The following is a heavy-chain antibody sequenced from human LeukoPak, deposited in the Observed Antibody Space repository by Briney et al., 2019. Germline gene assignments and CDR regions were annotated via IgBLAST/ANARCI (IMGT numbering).Heavy chain of an antibody. CDR1: GFTFSSYS. CDR2: ISSSHSYI. Sequence: GGSLRLSCAASGFTFSSYSMNWVRQAPGKGLEWVSSISSSHSYIYYADSVKGRFTISRDNAKNSLYLEMNSLRAEDTAVYYCARDSGTHYVHWGHGTLVTVSS. D-gene: IGHD4-17*01. V-gene: IGHV3-21*01. J-gene: IGHJ4*01. CDR3: ARDSGTHYVH.